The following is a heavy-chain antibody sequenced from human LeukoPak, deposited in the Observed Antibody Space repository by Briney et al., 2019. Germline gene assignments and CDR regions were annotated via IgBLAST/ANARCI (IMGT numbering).Heavy chain of an antibody. D-gene: IGHD3-10*01. Sequence: GGSLRLSCAASGFTFSSYGMHRVRQAPGKGLERVAVIWYEGSNKYYAHTVKGRFTISRDNTKNTLYLQMNSMRAEDTAVYHCARVLDRVNAYWGQGTLVPVSS. J-gene: IGHJ4*02. CDR1: GFTFSSYG. CDR3: ARVLDRVNAY. CDR2: IWYEGSNK. V-gene: IGHV3-33*01.